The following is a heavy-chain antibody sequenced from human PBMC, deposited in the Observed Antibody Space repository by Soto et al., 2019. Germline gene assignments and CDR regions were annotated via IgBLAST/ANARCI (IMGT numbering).Heavy chain of an antibody. D-gene: IGHD5-18*01. CDR3: SHGYYQYFES. Sequence: GGSLRLPCAVSGVTLSNVGMNWVSQAPGKGPEWVGRIKSKTDGGTTEYAAPVKDRFTISRDDSENTLYLQMNSLKTEDSAVYYCSHGYYQYFESWGQGTLVTGSS. V-gene: IGHV3-15*07. CDR1: GVTLSNVG. J-gene: IGHJ4*02. CDR2: IKSKTDGGTT.